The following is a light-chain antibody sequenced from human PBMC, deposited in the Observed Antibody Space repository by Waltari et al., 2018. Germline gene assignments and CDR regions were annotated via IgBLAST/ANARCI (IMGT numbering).Light chain of an antibody. J-gene: IGLJ1*01. V-gene: IGLV2-14*01. Sequence: QSALPQPASVSGSPGQSITISCSGTDSDVGASAFVSCYQQHPGKAPHLIIYEVSNRPSGISNRFSASKSGNTASLTISGLQAEDEADYYCSSYTTSSAPGVFGTGTRVTVL. CDR2: EVS. CDR3: SSYTTSSAPGV. CDR1: DSDVGASAF.